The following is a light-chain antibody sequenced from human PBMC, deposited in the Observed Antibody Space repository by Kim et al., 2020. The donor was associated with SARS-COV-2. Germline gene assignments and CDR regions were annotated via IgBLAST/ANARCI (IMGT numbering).Light chain of an antibody. V-gene: IGKV1-16*01. CDR1: QDIKSF. CDR3: QQYESYPLT. J-gene: IGKJ4*01. CDR2: AAS. Sequence: ASVGDRVTITCRASQDIKSFLAWFQQKPGKAPESLIYAASSLLDGVPSRFSGSGYGTDFTLTINSLEPEDFAIYYCQQYESYPLTFGGGTKVDIK.